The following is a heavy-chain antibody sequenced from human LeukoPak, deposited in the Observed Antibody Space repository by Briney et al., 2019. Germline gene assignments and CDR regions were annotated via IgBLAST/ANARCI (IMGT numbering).Heavy chain of an antibody. D-gene: IGHD3-16*01. CDR1: SDSIITSSYW. J-gene: IGHJ4*02. CDR3: ARQRGLGLWYFDY. CDR2: IHDSGRT. Sequence: SETLSLTCTVSSDSIITSSYWWGWIRQPPGKGLEWIGSIHDSGRTHYSPSLKSRVTLSVDTSSNQFSLKLSSVNAADTAVYYCARQRGLGLWYFDYWGRGTLVTVSS. V-gene: IGHV4-39*01.